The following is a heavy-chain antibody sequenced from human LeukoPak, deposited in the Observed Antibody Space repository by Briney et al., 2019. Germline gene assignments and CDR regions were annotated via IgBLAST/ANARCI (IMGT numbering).Heavy chain of an antibody. J-gene: IGHJ4*02. V-gene: IGHV4-61*02. CDR2: IYTSGST. CDR3: ARDRNDFWSGYYRY. Sequence: PSQTLSLTCTVSGGSISSGSYYWSWIRQPAGKGLEWIGRIYTSGSTNYNPSLKSRVTISVDTSKNQFSLKLSSVTAADTAVYYCARDRNDFWSGYYRYWGRGTLVTVSS. D-gene: IGHD3-3*01. CDR1: GGSISSGSYY.